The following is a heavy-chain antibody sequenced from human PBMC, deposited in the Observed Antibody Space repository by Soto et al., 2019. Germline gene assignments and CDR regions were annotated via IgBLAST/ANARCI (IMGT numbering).Heavy chain of an antibody. Sequence: SETLSLTCFVSGGSVSSTYYYWSWIRQPPGKGLEWIGYIYYSGRTDYKSSLKSRVTISLDPSKNQVSLKFNSVTAADTAVYYCARGGYSGRLYYFDYWGLGTLVTSPQ. CDR2: IYYSGRT. CDR1: GGSVSSTYYY. CDR3: ARGGYSGRLYYFDY. V-gene: IGHV4-61*01. J-gene: IGHJ4*02. D-gene: IGHD2-15*01.